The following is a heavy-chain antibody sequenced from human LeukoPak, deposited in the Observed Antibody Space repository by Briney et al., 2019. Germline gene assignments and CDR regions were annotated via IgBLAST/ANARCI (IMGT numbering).Heavy chain of an antibody. Sequence: GGSLRLSCAASGFTFSSYGMHWVRQAPGKGLEWVAVIWYDGSNKYYADSVKGRFTISRDNSKNPLYLQMNSLRAEDTAVYYCAKDTRGIAAAGTGAFDIWGQGTMVTVSS. D-gene: IGHD6-13*01. CDR1: GFTFSSYG. V-gene: IGHV3-33*06. CDR2: IWYDGSNK. J-gene: IGHJ3*02. CDR3: AKDTRGIAAAGTGAFDI.